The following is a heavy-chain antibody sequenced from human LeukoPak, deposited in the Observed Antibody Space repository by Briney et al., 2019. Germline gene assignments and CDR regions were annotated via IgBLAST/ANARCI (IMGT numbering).Heavy chain of an antibody. CDR2: INPSGGST. J-gene: IGHJ6*03. Sequence: ASVTVSCKASGYTFTSYYMHWVRQAPGQGLEWMGIINPSGGSTSYAQKFQGRVTMTRDMSTSTVYMELSSLRSEDTAVYYCARDTSYYYYMDVWGKGTTDTVSS. D-gene: IGHD3-16*01. V-gene: IGHV1-46*01. CDR3: ARDTSYYYYMDV. CDR1: GYTFTSYY.